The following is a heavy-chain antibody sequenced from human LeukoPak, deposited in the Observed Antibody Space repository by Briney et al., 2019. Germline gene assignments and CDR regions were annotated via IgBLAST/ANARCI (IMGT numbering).Heavy chain of an antibody. J-gene: IGHJ4*02. Sequence: GGSLRLSCAASGFTFSSSAMSWVRQAPGKGLEWVSSISANGPSTYYADSVKGRFTISRDNSKNTLSLQMNSLRAEDTALYYCARDGYSYFDFWGLGTLVTVSS. CDR3: ARDGYSYFDF. D-gene: IGHD5-24*01. CDR1: GFTFSSSA. CDR2: ISANGPST. V-gene: IGHV3-23*01.